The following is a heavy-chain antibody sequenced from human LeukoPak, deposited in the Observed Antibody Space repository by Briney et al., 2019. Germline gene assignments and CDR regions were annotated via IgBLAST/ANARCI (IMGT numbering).Heavy chain of an antibody. J-gene: IGHJ4*02. Sequence: GESLKISCKGSGYSFTSYWIGWVRQMPGKGLEWMGIIYPGDSDTRYSPSFQGQVTISADKSISTAYLQWSSLKASDTAMHYCARLDSDIVVVPAAIGLYYFDYWGQGTLVTVSS. D-gene: IGHD2-2*02. CDR1: GYSFTSYW. CDR2: IYPGDSDT. V-gene: IGHV5-51*01. CDR3: ARLDSDIVVVPAAIGLYYFDY.